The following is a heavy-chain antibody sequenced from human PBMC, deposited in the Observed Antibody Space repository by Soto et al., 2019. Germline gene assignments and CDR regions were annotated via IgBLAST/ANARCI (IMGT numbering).Heavy chain of an antibody. Sequence: QLQLQESGPGLVKPSETLSLTCTVSGGSISSSSYYWGWIRQPPGKGLEWIGSIYYSGSTYYNPSLKSRVTISVDTSKNQFSLKLSSVTAADTAVYYCARRSVPPIYSGSYYVEGVSWFDPWGQGTLVTVSS. J-gene: IGHJ5*02. V-gene: IGHV4-39*01. CDR3: ARRSVPPIYSGSYYVEGVSWFDP. CDR1: GGSISSSSYY. CDR2: IYYSGST. D-gene: IGHD1-26*01.